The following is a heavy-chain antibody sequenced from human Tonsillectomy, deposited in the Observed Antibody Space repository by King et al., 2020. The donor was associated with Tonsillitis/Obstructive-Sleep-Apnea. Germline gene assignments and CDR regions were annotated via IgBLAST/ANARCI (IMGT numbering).Heavy chain of an antibody. D-gene: IGHD2-15*01. V-gene: IGHV3-21*01. CDR2: ISISSSYI. CDR3: ARDSRVVAATRNDY. J-gene: IGHJ4*02. CDR1: GFTFGSYS. Sequence: QLVQSGGGLVKPGGSLRLSCAASGFTFGSYSMNWVRQAPGKGLEWVSSISISSSYIYYADSVKGRFTISRDNAKNSLYLQMNSLTAEDTAVYYWARDSRVVAATRNDYWGQGTLVTVSS.